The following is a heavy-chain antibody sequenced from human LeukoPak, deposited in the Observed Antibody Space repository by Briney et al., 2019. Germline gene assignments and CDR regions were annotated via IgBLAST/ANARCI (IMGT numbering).Heavy chain of an antibody. CDR1: GFTFSVTW. CDR3: TRGAPQADVFDI. D-gene: IGHD1-26*01. J-gene: IGHJ3*02. Sequence: PGESLRRSCAASGFTFSVTWMSWVRQAPGRGLEWVGRFKSKVAGGTTDYAAPVAGRFTISRDDSKNMLYLQMNSLKTEDTGVYYSTRGAPQADVFDIWGQGTMATVSS. V-gene: IGHV3-15*01. CDR2: FKSKVAGGTT.